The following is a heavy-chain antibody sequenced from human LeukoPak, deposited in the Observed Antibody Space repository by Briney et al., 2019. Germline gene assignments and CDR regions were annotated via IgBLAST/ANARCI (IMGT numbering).Heavy chain of an antibody. D-gene: IGHD6-19*01. CDR2: VSTYNGNT. Sequence: PLASVKVSCKASGYTFTGYYMHWVRQAPGQGLEWMGWVSTYNGNTNYAQKLQGRVTMTTDTSTSTAYMDLRSLRSDDTAVYYCARNQGIAVAAPGYWGQGTLVTVSS. CDR3: ARNQGIAVAAPGY. J-gene: IGHJ4*02. V-gene: IGHV1-18*04. CDR1: GYTFTGYY.